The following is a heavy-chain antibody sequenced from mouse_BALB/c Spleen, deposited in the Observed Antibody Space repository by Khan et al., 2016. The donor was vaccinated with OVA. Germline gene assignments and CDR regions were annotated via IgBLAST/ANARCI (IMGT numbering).Heavy chain of an antibody. CDR3: ARVNYYGYYFDY. J-gene: IGHJ2*01. V-gene: IGHV3-2*02. Sequence: EVQLKESGPGLVKPSQSLSLTCTVTGYSINDGYAWNWIRQFQGNKLEWMGYVRSNDVTKYNPSLQSRISITPDTSKNPFFLQLNSVTTEDTATYYCARVNYYGYYFDYWGQGTTLTVSS. CDR2: VRSNDVT. CDR1: GYSINDGYA. D-gene: IGHD1-1*01.